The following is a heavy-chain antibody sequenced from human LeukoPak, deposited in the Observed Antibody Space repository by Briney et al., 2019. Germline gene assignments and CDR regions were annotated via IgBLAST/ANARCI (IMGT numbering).Heavy chain of an antibody. CDR3: AKVLGYGSGSYSKTEDY. Sequence: GGSLRLSCAASGFTFSSYAMSWVRQAPGKGLEWVSAISGSGGSTYYADSVKGRFTISRDNSKNTLYLQMNSLRAEDTAVYYCAKVLGYGSGSYSKTEDYWGQGTLVTVSS. CDR2: ISGSGGST. J-gene: IGHJ4*02. D-gene: IGHD3-10*01. V-gene: IGHV3-23*01. CDR1: GFTFSSYA.